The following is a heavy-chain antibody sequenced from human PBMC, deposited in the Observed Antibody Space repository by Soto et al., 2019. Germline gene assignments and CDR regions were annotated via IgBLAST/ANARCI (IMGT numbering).Heavy chain of an antibody. CDR1: GGSFSGYY. CDR3: AREPVI. D-gene: IGHD3-10*01. V-gene: IGHV4-31*11. Sequence: LSLTCAVYGGSFSGYYWSWIRQHPGKGLEWIGYIYYSGSTYYNPSLKSRVTISVDTSKNQFSLKLSSVTAADTAVYYCAREPVIWGQGTLVTVSS. CDR2: IYYSGST. J-gene: IGHJ4*02.